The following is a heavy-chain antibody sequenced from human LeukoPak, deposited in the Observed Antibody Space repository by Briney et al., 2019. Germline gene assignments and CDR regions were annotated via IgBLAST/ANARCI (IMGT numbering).Heavy chain of an antibody. CDR2: INAGNGNT. V-gene: IGHV1-3*01. J-gene: IGHJ4*02. D-gene: IGHD6-6*01. CDR3: ARLGSSSWSDTTYYFDY. CDR1: GYTFTSYY. Sequence: ASVKVSCKASGYTFTSYYMHWVRQAPGQRLEWMGWINAGNGNTKYSQKFQGRVTITRDTSASTAYMELSSLRSEDTAVYYCARLGSSSWSDTTYYFDYWGQGTLVTVSS.